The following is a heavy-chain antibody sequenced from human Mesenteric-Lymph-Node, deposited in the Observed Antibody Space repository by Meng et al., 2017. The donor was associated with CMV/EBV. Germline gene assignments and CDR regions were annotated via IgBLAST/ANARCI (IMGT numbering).Heavy chain of an antibody. J-gene: IGHJ4*02. D-gene: IGHD2-21*01. CDR3: ARAGHTGSPGYYLDY. CDR2: NHYSETT. V-gene: IGHV4-61*01. Sequence: GSLRLSCTVSGGSVSSGPFFWSWIRQAPGKELEWIGYNHYSETTNYNPSLKSVATISVDTSNNPYSLRLPSVTAADTAVYYCARAGHTGSPGYYLDYWGQGMLVTVSS. CDR1: GGSVSSGPFF.